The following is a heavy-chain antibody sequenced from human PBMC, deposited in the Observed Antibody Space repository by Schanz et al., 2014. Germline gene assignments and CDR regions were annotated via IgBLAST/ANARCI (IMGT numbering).Heavy chain of an antibody. CDR2: MNPTTGNR. CDR3: ARGIPYCSSTSCSGLDAYDV. V-gene: IGHV1-8*02. Sequence: QVQLVQSAPEVKKPGASVKVSCKASGYSFTTYGLNWVRQAPGQGLEWMGWMNPTTGNRGYAQNFQGRVTMTRHTSISTAYMELRNVRYDDTAMYYCARGIPYCSSTSCSGLDAYDVWGQGTLVTVSS. J-gene: IGHJ3*01. CDR1: GYSFTTYG. D-gene: IGHD2-2*01.